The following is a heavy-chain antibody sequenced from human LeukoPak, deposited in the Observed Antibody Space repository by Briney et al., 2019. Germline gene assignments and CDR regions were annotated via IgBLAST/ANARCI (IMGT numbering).Heavy chain of an antibody. D-gene: IGHD5-12*01. CDR3: ARPKWLRSSSYAFDI. Sequence: ASVKVSCKASGYTFTGYYMHWVRQAPGQGLEWMGWINPNSGDTNYAQKVQGRVTMTRDTSISTAYMELSRLRSDDTAVYYCARPKWLRSSSYAFDIWGQGTMVTVSS. J-gene: IGHJ3*02. CDR1: GYTFTGYY. CDR2: INPNSGDT. V-gene: IGHV1-2*02.